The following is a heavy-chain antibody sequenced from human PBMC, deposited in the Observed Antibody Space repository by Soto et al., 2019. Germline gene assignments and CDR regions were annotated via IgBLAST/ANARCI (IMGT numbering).Heavy chain of an antibody. CDR2: INHSGST. Sequence: QVQLQQWGAGLLKPSETLSLTCAVYGGSFSGYYWSWIRQPPGKGLEWLGEINHSGSTNYNPSLKRRVTISVDTSKNQFSLKLSSVTAADTAVYYCAFVPGYCTNGVCPYYYYGMDVWGQGTTVTVSS. CDR1: GGSFSGYY. J-gene: IGHJ6*02. CDR3: AFVPGYCTNGVCPYYYYGMDV. V-gene: IGHV4-34*01. D-gene: IGHD2-8*01.